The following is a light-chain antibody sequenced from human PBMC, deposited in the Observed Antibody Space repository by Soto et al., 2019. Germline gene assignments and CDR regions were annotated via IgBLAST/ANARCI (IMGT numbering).Light chain of an antibody. J-gene: IGKJ5*01. V-gene: IGKV1-5*03. CDR1: QSISSW. Sequence: DIQMTQSPSTLSASVGDRVTITCRASQSISSWLAWYQQKPGKAPNLLIYKASSLESGVPSRFSGRGSGTEFTLTISSLQPDDFSTDYFQQYESYSVTFGQGTRLEIK. CDR3: QQYESYSVT. CDR2: KAS.